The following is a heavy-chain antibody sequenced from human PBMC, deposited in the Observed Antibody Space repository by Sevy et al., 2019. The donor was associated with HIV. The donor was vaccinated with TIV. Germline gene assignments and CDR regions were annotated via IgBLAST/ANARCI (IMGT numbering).Heavy chain of an antibody. CDR2: ISYDARKK. D-gene: IGHD2-15*01. Sequence: GGSLRLSCAASGFGLSNHAMIWVRQAPGKGLEWVAGISYDARKKYYADSVRGRFTISRDDSKNTLYLQMNSLITEDTAVYYCARLVGYCSGGRCSIIDFWGQGTLVTVSS. V-gene: IGHV3-30*01. CDR1: GFGLSNHA. J-gene: IGHJ4*02. CDR3: ARLVGYCSGGRCSIIDF.